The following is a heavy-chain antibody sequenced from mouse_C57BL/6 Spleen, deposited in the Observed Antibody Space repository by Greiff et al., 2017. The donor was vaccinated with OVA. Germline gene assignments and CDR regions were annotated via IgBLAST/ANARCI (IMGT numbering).Heavy chain of an antibody. Sequence: VQLQQSGAELVRPGASVTLSCKASGYTFTDYEMHWVKQTPVHGLEWIGAIDPETGGTAYNQKFKGKAILTADKSSSTAYMELRSLTSEDSAVYYCTRWSRDGNYAMDYWGQGTSVIVSS. CDR1: GYTFTDYE. V-gene: IGHV1-15*01. CDR2: IDPETGGT. D-gene: IGHD2-1*01. J-gene: IGHJ4*01. CDR3: TRWSRDGNYAMDY.